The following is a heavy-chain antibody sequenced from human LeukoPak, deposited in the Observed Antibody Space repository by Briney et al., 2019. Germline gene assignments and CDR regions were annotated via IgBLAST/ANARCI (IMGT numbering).Heavy chain of an antibody. CDR2: IIPIFGSA. D-gene: IGHD3-10*01. J-gene: IGHJ3*02. CDR3: ARVYRVRGNDAFDI. V-gene: IGHV1-69*13. Sequence: SVKDSCKASGGTFSSYAISWVRQAPGQGLEWMGGIIPIFGSANYAQKFQGRVTITADESTSTAYMELSSLRSEDTAVYYCARVYRVRGNDAFDIWGQGTMVTVSS. CDR1: GGTFSSYA.